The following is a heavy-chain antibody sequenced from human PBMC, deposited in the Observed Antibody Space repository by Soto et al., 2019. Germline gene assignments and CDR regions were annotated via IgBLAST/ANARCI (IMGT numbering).Heavy chain of an antibody. D-gene: IGHD3-16*01. CDR3: ARSYLNSYVFGY. Sequence: QVQLQESGPGLVKPSQTLSLTCTVSGGSINSGGYYLSWIRQHPGKGLEWVGNIFYTGTTSYNPSLKSRVTVSVDRSKTQFSLQLRSVPAAGTAVYYCARSYLNSYVFGYWGQGVLVTVAS. CDR1: GGSINSGGYY. V-gene: IGHV4-31*03. J-gene: IGHJ4*02. CDR2: IFYTGTT.